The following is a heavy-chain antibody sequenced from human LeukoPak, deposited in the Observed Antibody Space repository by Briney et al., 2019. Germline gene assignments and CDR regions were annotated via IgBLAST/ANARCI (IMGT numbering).Heavy chain of an antibody. CDR3: ARDGQYYYGSGSFRIPFDY. CDR2: INAGNGNT. V-gene: IGHV1-3*01. CDR1: GYTFTSYA. D-gene: IGHD3-10*01. Sequence: ASVKVSCKASGYTFTSYAMHWVRQAPGQRLEWMGWINAGNGNTKYSQKFQGRVTITADESTSTAYMELSSLRSEDTAVYYCARDGQYYYGSGSFRIPFDYWGQGTLVTVSS. J-gene: IGHJ4*02.